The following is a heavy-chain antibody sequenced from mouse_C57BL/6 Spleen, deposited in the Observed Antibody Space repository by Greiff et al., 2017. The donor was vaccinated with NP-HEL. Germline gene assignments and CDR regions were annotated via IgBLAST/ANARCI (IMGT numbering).Heavy chain of an antibody. D-gene: IGHD2-3*01. J-gene: IGHJ1*03. CDR3: ARHGYDGYYWYFDV. V-gene: IGHV5-9*01. CDR1: GFTFSSYT. CDR2: ISGGGGNT. Sequence: EVKLMESGGGLVKPGGSLKLSCAASGFTFSSYTMSWVRQTPEKRLEWVATISGGGGNTYYPDSVKGRFTISRDNAKSTLYLQMSSLRSEDTALYYCARHGYDGYYWYFDVWGTGTTVTVSS.